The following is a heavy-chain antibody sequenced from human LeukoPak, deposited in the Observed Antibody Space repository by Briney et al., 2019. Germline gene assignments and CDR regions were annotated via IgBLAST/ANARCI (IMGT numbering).Heavy chain of an antibody. CDR2: IKAKTDGWAT. CDR1: GFTFSSYA. Sequence: GGSLRLSCAASGFTFSSYAMSWVRQAPGKGLGWVGRIKAKTDGWATDYAAPVRGRFIISRDESKNTLYVQMNSLQTDDTGVYYCTTDPPGPYWGQGTLVTVSS. D-gene: IGHD1-14*01. J-gene: IGHJ4*02. V-gene: IGHV3-15*01. CDR3: TTDPPGPY.